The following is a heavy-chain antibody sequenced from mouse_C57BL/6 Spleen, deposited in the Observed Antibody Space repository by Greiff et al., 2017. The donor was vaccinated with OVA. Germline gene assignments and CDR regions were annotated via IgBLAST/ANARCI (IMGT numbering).Heavy chain of an antibody. V-gene: IGHV3-6*01. CDR3: ARSRQGFAY. J-gene: IGHJ3*01. CDR2: ISYDGSN. CDR1: GYSITSGYY. Sequence: EVQLVESGPGLVKPSQSLSLTCSVTGYSITSGYYWNWIRQFPGNKLEWMGYISYDGSNNYNPSLKNRISITRDTSKNQFFLKLNSVTTEDTATYYCARSRQGFAYWGQGTLVTVSA. D-gene: IGHD3-2*02.